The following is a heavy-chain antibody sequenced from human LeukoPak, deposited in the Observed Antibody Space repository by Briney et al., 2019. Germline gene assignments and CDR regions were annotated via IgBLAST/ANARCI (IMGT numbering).Heavy chain of an antibody. J-gene: IGHJ4*02. CDR3: ARDHSGYYDSSGYYYDDY. CDR2: INPNSGGT. CDR1: GYTFTGYY. Sequence: ASVKVSCKASGYTFTGYYMHWVRQAPGQGLEWMGWINPNSGGTNYAQKFQGRVTMIRDTSISTAYMELSRPRSDDTAVYYCARDHSGYYDSSGYYYDDYWGQGTLVTVSS. D-gene: IGHD3-22*01. V-gene: IGHV1-2*02.